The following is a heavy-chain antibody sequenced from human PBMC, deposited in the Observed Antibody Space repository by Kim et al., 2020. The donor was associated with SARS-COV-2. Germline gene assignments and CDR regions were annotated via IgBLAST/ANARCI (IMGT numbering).Heavy chain of an antibody. CDR3: ARTPSTDPFQH. CDR2: IYYSGST. CDR1: GGSISSSSYY. J-gene: IGHJ1*01. Sequence: SETLSLTCTVSGGSISSSSYYWGWIRQPPGKGLEWIGSIYYSGSTYYNPSLKSRVTISVDTSKNQFTLKLSSMTAADTAVYYCARTPSTDPFQHWGQGTLVTVSS. D-gene: IGHD4-17*01. V-gene: IGHV4-39*01.